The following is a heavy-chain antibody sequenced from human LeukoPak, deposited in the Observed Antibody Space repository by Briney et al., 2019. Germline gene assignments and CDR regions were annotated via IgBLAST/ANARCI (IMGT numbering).Heavy chain of an antibody. D-gene: IGHD6-6*01. CDR2: ISPTGSTT. CDR3: ARGPNSNWSGLDF. V-gene: IGHV3-74*01. CDR1: GFSFSGHW. J-gene: IGHJ4*02. Sequence: GRSLRLSCTASGFSFSGHWMHWARQLPGKGLVWVSRISPTGSTTSYADSVKGRFTVSRDNAKNTLYLQVNNLRAEDTAVYCCARGPNSNWSGLDFWGQGTLLTVSS.